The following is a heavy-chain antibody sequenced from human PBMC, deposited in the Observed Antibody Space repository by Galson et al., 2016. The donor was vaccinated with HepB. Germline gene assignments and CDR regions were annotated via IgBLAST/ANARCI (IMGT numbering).Heavy chain of an antibody. CDR3: ARPDTSVYAFDI. CDR2: ISSVGSNT. D-gene: IGHD3-22*01. J-gene: IGHJ3*02. V-gene: IGHV3-48*03. Sequence: SLRLSCAASGFTFSNYDMNWVRQAPGKGLEWLSYISSVGSNTYYADSVKGRFTISRDNAKNSLYLQMNSLRDEDTAVYYCARPDTSVYAFDIWGQGTMVTVSS. CDR1: GFTFSNYD.